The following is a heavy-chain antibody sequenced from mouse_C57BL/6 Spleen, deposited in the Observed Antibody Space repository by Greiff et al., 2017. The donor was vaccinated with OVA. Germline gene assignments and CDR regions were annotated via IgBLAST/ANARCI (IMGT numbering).Heavy chain of an antibody. Sequence: QVQLKQPGAELVRPGTSVKLSCKASGYTFTSYWMHWVKQRPGQGLEWIGVIDPSDSYTNYNQKFKGKATLTVDTSSSTAYMQLSSLTSEDSAVYYCARRYGSSYFDYWGQGTTLTVSS. CDR3: ARRYGSSYFDY. CDR2: IDPSDSYT. D-gene: IGHD1-1*01. J-gene: IGHJ2*01. V-gene: IGHV1-59*01. CDR1: GYTFTSYW.